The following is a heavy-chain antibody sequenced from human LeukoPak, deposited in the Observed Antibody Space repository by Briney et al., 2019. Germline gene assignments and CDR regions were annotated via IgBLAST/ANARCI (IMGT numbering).Heavy chain of an antibody. V-gene: IGHV3-21*01. D-gene: IGHD4-17*01. J-gene: IGHJ3*02. CDR2: ISSSSDYI. CDR3: ARGLMTTVTFHI. CDR1: GFSVSSNF. Sequence: GGSLRLSCAASGFSVSSNFMSWVRQAPGKGLEWVSSISSSSDYIYYADSLRGRFTISRDNAKNSLYLQVNSLRAEDTGVYYCARGLMTTVTFHIWGHGTMVTVSS.